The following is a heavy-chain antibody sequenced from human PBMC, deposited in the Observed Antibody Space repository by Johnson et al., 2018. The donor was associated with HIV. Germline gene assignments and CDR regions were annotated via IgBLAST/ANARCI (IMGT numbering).Heavy chain of an antibody. Sequence: VQLVESGGGLVQPGGSLRLSCAASGFTVSSNYMSWVRQAPGKGLESVSVVYSGGTTHYADSVKGRSTISRDNSKNTLYLQMNSLRAEDTAVYYCTRLSPYDAFDIWGQGTMVTVSS. CDR3: TRLSPYDAFDI. CDR1: GFTVSSNY. V-gene: IGHV3-66*02. J-gene: IGHJ3*02. CDR2: VYSGGTT.